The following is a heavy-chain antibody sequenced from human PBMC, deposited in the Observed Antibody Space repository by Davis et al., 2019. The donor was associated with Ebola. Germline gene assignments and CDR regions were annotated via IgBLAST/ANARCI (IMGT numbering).Heavy chain of an antibody. CDR2: VYYSGST. CDR1: GGSISSYY. D-gene: IGHD3-10*01. J-gene: IGHJ5*02. V-gene: IGHV4-59*08. CDR3: ARLISGDWFDP. Sequence: MPGGSLRLSCTVSGGSISSYYWSWIRQPPGKGLEWIGYVYYSGSTNYNPSLKSRVTISVDTSKNQFSLKLSSVTAADTAVYYCARLISGDWFDPWGQRTLVTVSS.